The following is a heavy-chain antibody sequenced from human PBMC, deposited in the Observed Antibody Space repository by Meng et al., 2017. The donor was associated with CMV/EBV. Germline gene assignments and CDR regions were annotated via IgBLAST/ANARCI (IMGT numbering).Heavy chain of an antibody. D-gene: IGHD6-13*01. V-gene: IGHV2-5*02. Sequence: ITLKESVPTLVKPTQTLTLTCTFSGCSLSTSGVGVGWIRQPPGKALEWLALIYWDDDKRYSPSLKSRLTITKDTSKNQVVLTMTNMDPVDTATYYCARIAAAGRFDYWGQGTLVTVSS. CDR2: IYWDDDK. CDR3: ARIAAAGRFDY. J-gene: IGHJ4*02. CDR1: GCSLSTSGVG.